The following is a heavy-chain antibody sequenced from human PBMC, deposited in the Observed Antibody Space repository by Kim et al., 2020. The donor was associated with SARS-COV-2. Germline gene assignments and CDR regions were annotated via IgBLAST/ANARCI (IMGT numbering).Heavy chain of an antibody. CDR2: T. J-gene: IGHJ5*02. Sequence: TSYAHSVMGRFTISRHNSKNTLYLQMNSLRAGGTAVYYCARLLVFNWLDPWCQGTLVTVSS. CDR3: ARLLVFNWLDP. V-gene: IGHV3-53*04.